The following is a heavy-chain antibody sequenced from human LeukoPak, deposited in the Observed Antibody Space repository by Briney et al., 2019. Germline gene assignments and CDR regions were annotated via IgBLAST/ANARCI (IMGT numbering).Heavy chain of an antibody. CDR3: ASLWEYYFDH. V-gene: IGHV4-59*08. Sequence: SETLSLTGTAPGGSISSFYWSWIRQFPGKGLEWIGYIYHSGSTNYNPSLKSRVSISLGTSKSQFSLRLTSVTAADTAVYYCASLWEYYFDHWGQGAQVTVSS. J-gene: IGHJ4*02. D-gene: IGHD1-26*01. CDR2: IYHSGST. CDR1: GGSISSFY.